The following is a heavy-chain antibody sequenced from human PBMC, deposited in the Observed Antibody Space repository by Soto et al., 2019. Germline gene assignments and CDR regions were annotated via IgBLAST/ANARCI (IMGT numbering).Heavy chain of an antibody. Sequence: GGSLRLSCAASGFTFSSYGMHWVRQAPGKGLEWVAVISYDGSNKYYADSVKGRFTISRDNSKNTLYLQMNSLRAEDTAVYYCAKEQMNRYCSSTSCFNVAFDIWGQGTMVTVSS. D-gene: IGHD2-2*01. CDR2: ISYDGSNK. CDR1: GFTFSSYG. CDR3: AKEQMNRYCSSTSCFNVAFDI. V-gene: IGHV3-30*18. J-gene: IGHJ3*02.